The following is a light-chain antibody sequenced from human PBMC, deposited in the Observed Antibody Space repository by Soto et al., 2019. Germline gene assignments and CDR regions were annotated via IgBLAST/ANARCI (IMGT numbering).Light chain of an antibody. J-gene: IGKJ4*01. V-gene: IGKV4-1*01. CDR3: QQYYTTLT. CDR1: QSVLLTSNNKNY. Sequence: DIVMTQSPDSLAVSLGERATINCKSSQSVLLTSNNKNYLAWYQQKPGQPPKVLISWAATRESGVPDRFSGRGYGTDFTLTITDLQAEDVAVYYCQQYYTTLTFGGGTKVEIK. CDR2: WAA.